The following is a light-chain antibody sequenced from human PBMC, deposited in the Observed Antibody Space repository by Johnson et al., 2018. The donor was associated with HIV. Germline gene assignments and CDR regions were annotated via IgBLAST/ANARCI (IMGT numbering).Light chain of an antibody. CDR2: DNN. CDR3: GTWNSRLSVGHV. J-gene: IGLJ1*01. Sequence: QSVLTQPPSVSAAPGQTVTISCSGSSSNIGNNYVSWYQQFPGTAPKLLIYDNNKRPSGIPDRISGSKSGTSATLGITGLQTGAEADYYCGTWNSRLSVGHVFGTGTKVTVL. V-gene: IGLV1-51*01. CDR1: SSNIGNNY.